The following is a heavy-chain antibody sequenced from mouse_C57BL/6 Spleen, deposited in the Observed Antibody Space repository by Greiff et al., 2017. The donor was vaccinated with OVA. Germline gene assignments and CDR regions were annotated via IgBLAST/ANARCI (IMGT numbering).Heavy chain of an antibody. CDR2: FYPGSGSI. J-gene: IGHJ4*01. CDR3: ARHAKGYDYDPYYYAMDY. V-gene: IGHV1-62-2*01. D-gene: IGHD2-4*01. CDR1: GYTFTEYT. Sequence: QVQLQQSGAELAKPGASVKLSCKASGYTFTEYTIHWVKQRSGQGLEWIGWFYPGSGSIKYNEKFKDKATLTADKSSSTVYMELSRLTSEDSAVYFCARHAKGYDYDPYYYAMDYWGQGTSVIVSS.